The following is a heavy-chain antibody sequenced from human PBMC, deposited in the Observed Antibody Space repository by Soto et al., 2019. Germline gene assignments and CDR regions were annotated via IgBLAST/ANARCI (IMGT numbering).Heavy chain of an antibody. CDR1: GGSFSDHY. Sequence: SETLSLTCVVNGGSFSDHYWSWIRQPPGKGLEWIAELNHRGGTKFNPSLRSRVTISVDTSKSQFSLKLSSVSAADTAVYFCARHPLYGGYTRWFDPWGQGIVVT. V-gene: IGHV4-34*01. J-gene: IGHJ5*02. CDR3: ARHPLYGGYTRWFDP. CDR2: LNHRGGT. D-gene: IGHD4-17*01.